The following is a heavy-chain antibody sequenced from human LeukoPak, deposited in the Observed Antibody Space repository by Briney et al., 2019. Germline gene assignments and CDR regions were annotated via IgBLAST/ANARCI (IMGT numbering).Heavy chain of an antibody. Sequence: SETLSLTCTVSGGSISSYYWSWIRQPPGKGLEWIGYIYYSGSTNYNPSLKSRVTISVDTSKNQFSLKLSSVTAADTAVYYCARVLVGGYNLYYFDYWGQGTLVTASS. CDR1: GGSISSYY. CDR3: ARVLVGGYNLYYFDY. V-gene: IGHV4-59*01. J-gene: IGHJ4*02. D-gene: IGHD5-24*01. CDR2: IYYSGST.